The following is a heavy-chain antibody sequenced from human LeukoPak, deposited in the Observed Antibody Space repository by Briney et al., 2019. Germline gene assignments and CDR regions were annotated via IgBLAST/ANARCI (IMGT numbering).Heavy chain of an antibody. V-gene: IGHV1-69*13. D-gene: IGHD6-6*01. CDR3: ARCESSSSSWGYYYMDV. J-gene: IGHJ6*03. Sequence: SVKVSCKASGGTFSSYAISWVRQAPGQGLEWMGGIIPILGTANYAQKFQGRVTITADESTSTAYMELSSLRSEDTAVYYCARCESSSSSWGYYYMDVWGKGTTVTVSS. CDR2: IIPILGTA. CDR1: GGTFSSYA.